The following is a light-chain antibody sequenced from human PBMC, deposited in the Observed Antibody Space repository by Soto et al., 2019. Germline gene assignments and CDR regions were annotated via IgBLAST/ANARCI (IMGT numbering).Light chain of an antibody. V-gene: IGKV3-11*01. CDR1: QNVNSN. Sequence: EIVLTQSPATLSLSPGERATLSCRASQNVNSNIVWYQQRPRQAPRLLIYDASNRATGIPARFSGSGSGTDFTLTISSLEPDDFAVYYCQQRTNRPPWTFGQGTKVDIK. J-gene: IGKJ1*01. CDR3: QQRTNRPPWT. CDR2: DAS.